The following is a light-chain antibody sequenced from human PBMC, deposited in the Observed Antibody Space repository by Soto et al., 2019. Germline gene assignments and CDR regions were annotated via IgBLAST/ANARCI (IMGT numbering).Light chain of an antibody. Sequence: QSVLTQPASVSGSPGQSITISCTGTSSDVGGYNYVSWYQQHPGKAPKLMIYDVSNRPSGVSNRFSGAKSGNTASLTISGLQAEDEADYYCSSYTSSSTLFYVVGTGTKLTV. V-gene: IGLV2-14*01. CDR2: DVS. J-gene: IGLJ1*01. CDR3: SSYTSSSTLFYV. CDR1: SSDVGGYNY.